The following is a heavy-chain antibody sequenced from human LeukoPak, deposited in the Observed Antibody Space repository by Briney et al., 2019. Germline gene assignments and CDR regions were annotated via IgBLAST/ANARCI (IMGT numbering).Heavy chain of an antibody. J-gene: IGHJ3*02. V-gene: IGHV4-59*12. D-gene: IGHD1-26*01. CDR1: GGSISSYY. CDR2: IYYSGST. Sequence: PSETLSLTCTVSGGSISSYYWSWIRQPPGKGLEWIGYIYYSGSTNYNPSLKSRVTISVDTSKNQFSLKLSSVTAADTAVYYCARDDSGSVPIWGQGTMVTVSS. CDR3: ARDDSGSVPI.